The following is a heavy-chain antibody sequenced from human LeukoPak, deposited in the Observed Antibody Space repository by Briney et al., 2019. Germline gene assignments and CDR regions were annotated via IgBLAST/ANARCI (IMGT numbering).Heavy chain of an antibody. D-gene: IGHD2-2*01. CDR1: GYTFTGYY. Sequence: ASVKVSCKASGYTFTGYYMHWVRQAPGQGLEWMGWINPNTGETNSAQKFQGRVTMTRDTIINTAYMELTRLTSDDTAVYYCASYPRYSSTPPFDYWGQGTLVTVSS. J-gene: IGHJ4*02. CDR3: ASYPRYSSTPPFDY. CDR2: INPNTGET. V-gene: IGHV1-2*02.